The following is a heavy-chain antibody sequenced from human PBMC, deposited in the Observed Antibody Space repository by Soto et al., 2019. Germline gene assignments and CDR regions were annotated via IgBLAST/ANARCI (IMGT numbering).Heavy chain of an antibody. CDR1: GLSLSTSGVV. CDR2: IYWDDDK. CDR3: PRHKIVIIPGAIGEDYYYYGMDV. V-gene: IGHV2-5*02. Sequence: SGPTLVNPPQTLTLTCTVSGLSLSTSGVVVGCIRQPPGKALEWLALIYWDDDKRYSPSLKSRLTITKDTSKNQVVLTMTNMDPVETPTYCSPRHKIVIIPGAIGEDYYYYGMDVWGQGT. J-gene: IGHJ6*02. D-gene: IGHD2-2*02.